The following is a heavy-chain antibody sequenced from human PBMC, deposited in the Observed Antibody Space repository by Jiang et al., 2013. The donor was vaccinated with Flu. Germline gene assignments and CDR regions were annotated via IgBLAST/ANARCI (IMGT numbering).Heavy chain of an antibody. V-gene: IGHV4-34*01. CDR1: GGSVQWLL. Sequence: TLSLTCAVYGGSVQWLLLELDPPAPREGAGVDWGNQSYGSTNYNPSLKSRVTISVDTSKNQFSLKLSSVTAADTAVYYCARGVPGSVATYYYYGMDVWGKGTTVTVSS. CDR2: QSYGST. D-gene: IGHD5-12*01. CDR3: ARGVPGSVATYYYYGMDV. J-gene: IGHJ6*04.